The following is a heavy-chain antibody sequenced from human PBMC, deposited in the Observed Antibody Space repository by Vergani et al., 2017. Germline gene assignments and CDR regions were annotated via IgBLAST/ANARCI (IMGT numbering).Heavy chain of an antibody. J-gene: IGHJ6*02. CDR3: TTDLPRISYYGSGSYYPSDYYYYGMDV. CDR2: IKSKTDGGTT. V-gene: IGHV3-15*01. Sequence: EVQLVESGGGLVKPGGSLRLSCAASGFTFSNAWMSWVRQAPGKGLEWVGRIKSKTDGGTTDYAAPVKGRFTISRDDSKNTLYLQMNSLKTEDTAVYYCTTDLPRISYYGSGSYYPSDYYYYGMDVWGQGTTVTVSS. D-gene: IGHD3-10*01. CDR1: GFTFSNAW.